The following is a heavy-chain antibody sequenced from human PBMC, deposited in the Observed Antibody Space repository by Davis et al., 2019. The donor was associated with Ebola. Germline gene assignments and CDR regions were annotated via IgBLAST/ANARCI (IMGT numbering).Heavy chain of an antibody. V-gene: IGHV3-30-3*01. J-gene: IGHJ4*02. CDR3: ARGLWDYYGSGLPKYFDI. CDR1: GFTFENYA. Sequence: GGSLRLSCAASGFTFENYAMHWVRQYPGKGLEWVAVISSDVINTYYAESMRGRFTISRDNSKNTLALQMNSLRAEDTALYYCARGLWDYYGSGLPKYFDIWGQGTSVTVAS. CDR2: ISSDVINT. D-gene: IGHD3-10*01.